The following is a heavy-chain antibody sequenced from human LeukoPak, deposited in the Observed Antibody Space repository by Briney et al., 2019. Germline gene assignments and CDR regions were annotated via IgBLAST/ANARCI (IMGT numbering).Heavy chain of an antibody. CDR3: AKASSGYYIVDY. Sequence: GGSLRLSCAASGFXFSSYEINWVRQAPGKGLEWISYMSSSGRTIYYADSVKGRFTISRDNAKNSLYLQMNSLRAEDTALYYCAKASSGYYIVDYWGQGTLVTVSS. J-gene: IGHJ4*02. D-gene: IGHD3-22*01. V-gene: IGHV3-48*03. CDR2: MSSSGRTI. CDR1: GFXFSSYE.